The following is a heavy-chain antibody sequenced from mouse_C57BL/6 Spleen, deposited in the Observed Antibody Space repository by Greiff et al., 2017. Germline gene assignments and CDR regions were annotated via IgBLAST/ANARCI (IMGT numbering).Heavy chain of an antibody. CDR3: ARSHYGSSYVGY. D-gene: IGHD1-1*01. CDR2: IDPSDSET. J-gene: IGHJ2*01. Sequence: VQLQQPGAELVRPGSSVKLSCKASGYTFTSYWMHWVKQRPIQGLEWIGNIDPSDSETHYNQKFKDKATLTVDKSSSTAYMQLSSLTSEDSAVYYCARSHYGSSYVGYWGQGTTLTVSS. V-gene: IGHV1-52*01. CDR1: GYTFTSYW.